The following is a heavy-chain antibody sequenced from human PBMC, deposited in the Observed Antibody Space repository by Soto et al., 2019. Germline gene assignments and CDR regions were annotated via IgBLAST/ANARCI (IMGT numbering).Heavy chain of an antibody. D-gene: IGHD1-26*01. CDR1: GFTFRNYV. V-gene: IGHV3-33*06. Sequence: GGSLRLSCAASGFTFRNYVMHWVRQAPGKGLEWVAVIWNDGSNKYYADSVKGRFTISRDNSRNTLYLQMSSLRAEDTAVYHCAKNQGVELVPLATVDWFDPWGQGSVVTVSS. CDR3: AKNQGVELVPLATVDWFDP. J-gene: IGHJ5*02. CDR2: IWNDGSNK.